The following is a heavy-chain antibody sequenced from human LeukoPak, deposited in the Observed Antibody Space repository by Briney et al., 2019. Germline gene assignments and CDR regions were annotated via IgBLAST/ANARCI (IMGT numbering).Heavy chain of an antibody. J-gene: IGHJ4*02. CDR1: GFTVSINY. CDR2: TYSGGST. Sequence: GGSLRLSCAASGFTVSINYMSWVRQAPGKGLEWVSVTYSGGSTYHADSVKGRFTISRDNSKNTVYLQMNSLRAEDTAVYYCARGPDSSNWYEPVDYWGQGTLVTVSS. V-gene: IGHV3-66*01. D-gene: IGHD6-13*01. CDR3: ARGPDSSNWYEPVDY.